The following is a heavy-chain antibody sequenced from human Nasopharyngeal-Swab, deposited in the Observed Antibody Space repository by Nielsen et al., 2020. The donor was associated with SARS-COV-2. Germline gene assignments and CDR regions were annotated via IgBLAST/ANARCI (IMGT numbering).Heavy chain of an antibody. D-gene: IGHD3-22*01. CDR3: AKDIKVVITTSAFDV. Sequence: SLKISCAVSGFTFDDYAMHWVRQAPGKGLEWVSGISWNSGSIGYADSVKGRFTISRDNAKNSLYLQMNSLRAEDTALYYCAKDIKVVITTSAFDVWGQGTMVTVSS. CDR1: GFTFDDYA. J-gene: IGHJ3*01. V-gene: IGHV3-9*01. CDR2: ISWNSGSI.